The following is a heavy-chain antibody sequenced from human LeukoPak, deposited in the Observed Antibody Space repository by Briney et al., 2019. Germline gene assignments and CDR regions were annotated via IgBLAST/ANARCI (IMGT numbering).Heavy chain of an antibody. Sequence: ASVKVSCTASGYTFTSYGISWVRQAPGQGLEWMGWISAYNGNTNYAQKLQGRVTMTTDTSTSTAYMELRSLRSDDTAVYYCARESIEAAAAGSGNWFDPWGQGTLVTVSS. CDR3: ARESIEAAAAGSGNWFDP. D-gene: IGHD6-13*01. CDR2: ISAYNGNT. CDR1: GYTFTSYG. V-gene: IGHV1-18*01. J-gene: IGHJ5*02.